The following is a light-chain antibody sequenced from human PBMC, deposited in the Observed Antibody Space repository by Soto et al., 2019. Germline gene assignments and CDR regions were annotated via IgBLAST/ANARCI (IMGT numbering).Light chain of an antibody. CDR1: QSISRW. CDR2: EAS. V-gene: IGKV1-5*03. J-gene: IGKJ1*01. CDR3: QKYDSYAGT. Sequence: DMEMTQSPATLSASVRGRIPITYWASQSISRWLAWYQQKPGKAPNLLIYEASTLQSGVPSRFSGSGSGTEFTLTISSLQPDDFATYYCQKYDSYAGTFGQGTKVDIK.